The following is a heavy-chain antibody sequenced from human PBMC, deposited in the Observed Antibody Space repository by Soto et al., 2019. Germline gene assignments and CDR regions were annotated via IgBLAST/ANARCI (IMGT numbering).Heavy chain of an antibody. CDR1: GGSFSGYY. J-gene: IGHJ6*01. CDR3: ARGGVVAVYYYYYYGMEV. D-gene: IGHD2-15*01. CDR2: INHSGST. V-gene: IGHV4-34*01. Sequence: PSETLSLTCAVYGGSFSGYYWSWIRQPPGKGLEWIGEINHSGSTNYNPSLKSRVTISVDTSKNQFSLKLSSVTAADTAVYYCARGGVVAVYYYYYYGMEVWGQGTTVTVSS.